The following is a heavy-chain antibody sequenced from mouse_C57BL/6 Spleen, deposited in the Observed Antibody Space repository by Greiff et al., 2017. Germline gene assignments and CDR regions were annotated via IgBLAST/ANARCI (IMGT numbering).Heavy chain of an antibody. V-gene: IGHV1-26*01. CDR2: INPNNGGT. D-gene: IGHD2-5*01. CDR3: ARGGYYYSNSWFAY. CDR1: GYTFTDYY. J-gene: IGHJ3*01. Sequence: EVKLQQSGPELVKPGASVKISCKASGYTFTDYYMNWVKQSHGKSLEWIGDINPNNGGTSYNQKFKGKATLTVDKSSSTAYMELRSLTSEDSAVYYCARGGYYYSNSWFAYWGQGTLVTVSA.